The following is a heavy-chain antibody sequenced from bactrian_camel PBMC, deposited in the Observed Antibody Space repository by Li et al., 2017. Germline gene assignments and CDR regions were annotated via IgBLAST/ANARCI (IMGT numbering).Heavy chain of an antibody. D-gene: IGHD5*01. CDR3: AADRLRCLASRQTGLDNASYNY. CDR1: GSIYGDAC. CDR2: IDSDGIA. V-gene: IGHV3S53*01. Sequence: HVQLVESGGGSVQAGGSLRLSCGASGSIYGDACVGWLRQAPGKEREGVAAIDSDGIASYADSVKGRFTVSRDHANNTVNLMMNSLKPEDTAMYYCAADRLRCLASRQTGLDNASYNYWGQGTQVTVS. J-gene: IGHJ4*01.